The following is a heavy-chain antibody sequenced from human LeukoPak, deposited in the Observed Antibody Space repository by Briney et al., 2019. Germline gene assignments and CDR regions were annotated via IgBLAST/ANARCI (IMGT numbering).Heavy chain of an antibody. J-gene: IGHJ6*02. V-gene: IGHV3-30-3*01. D-gene: IGHD2-21*02. CDR2: ISYDGSNK. Sequence: GSSLRLPCAASGLPYSIYAMLWLRKAPGKGGVGVADISYDGSNKYYADSVKGRFTISRDNSKNTLYLQMNSLRAEDTAVYYCARGPVGVTARTYYYGMDVWGQGTTVTVSS. CDR3: ARGPVGVTARTYYYGMDV. CDR1: GLPYSIYA.